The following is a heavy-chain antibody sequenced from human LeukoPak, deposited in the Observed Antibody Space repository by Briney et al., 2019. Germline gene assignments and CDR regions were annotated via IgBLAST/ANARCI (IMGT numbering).Heavy chain of an antibody. CDR3: ASEGGILTGYPDAFDI. V-gene: IGHV3-30*04. Sequence: GGSLRLSCAASGFTFSSYAMHWVRQAPGKGLEWVAVISYDGSNKYYADSVKGRFTISRDNSKNSLYLQMNSLRAEDTAVYYCASEGGILTGYPDAFDIWGQGTMVTVSS. J-gene: IGHJ3*02. CDR1: GFTFSSYA. D-gene: IGHD3-9*01. CDR2: ISYDGSNK.